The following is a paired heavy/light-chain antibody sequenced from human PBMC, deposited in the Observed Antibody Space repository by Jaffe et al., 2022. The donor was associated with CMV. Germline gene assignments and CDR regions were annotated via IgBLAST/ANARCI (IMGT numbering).Light chain of an antibody. CDR3: MQGTHWPPGIT. CDR1: QSLVHSDGNTY. V-gene: IGKV2-30*02. Sequence: DVVMTQSPLSLPVTLGQPASISCRSSQSLVHSDGNTYLNWFQQRPGQSPRRLIYKVSNRDSGVPDRFSGSGSGTDFTLKISRVEAEDVGVYYCMQGTHWPPGITFGGGTKVEIK. J-gene: IGKJ4*01. CDR2: KVS.
Heavy chain of an antibody. Sequence: EVQLVESGGGLVQPGGSLRLSCAASGFTFSSYSMNWVRQAPGKGLEWVSYISSSSSTIYYADSVKGRFTISRDNAKNSLYLQMNSLRDEDTAVYYCARDNPIWFGEFTPLYYYGMDVWGQGTTVTVSS. J-gene: IGHJ6*02. CDR2: ISSSSSTI. CDR1: GFTFSSYS. D-gene: IGHD3-10*01. V-gene: IGHV3-48*02. CDR3: ARDNPIWFGEFTPLYYYGMDV.